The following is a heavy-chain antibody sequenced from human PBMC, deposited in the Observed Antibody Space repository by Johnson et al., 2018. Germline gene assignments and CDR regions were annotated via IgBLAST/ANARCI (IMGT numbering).Heavy chain of an antibody. J-gene: IGHJ6*02. D-gene: IGHD5-18*01. Sequence: QVQLVESGGGVVQPGRSLRLSCAASGFTFSSYGMHWVRQAPGKGLEWVAVIWYDGSNKYYADSVKGRFPISRDNSKNTLYLQMNSLRAEDTAVYYCARARSWGIQLYYYYYGMDVWGQGTTVTVSS. CDR2: IWYDGSNK. CDR1: GFTFSSYG. V-gene: IGHV3-33*01. CDR3: ARARSWGIQLYYYYYGMDV.